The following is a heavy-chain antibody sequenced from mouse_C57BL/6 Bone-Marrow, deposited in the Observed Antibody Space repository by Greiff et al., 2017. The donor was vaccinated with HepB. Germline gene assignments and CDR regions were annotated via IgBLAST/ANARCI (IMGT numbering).Heavy chain of an antibody. CDR3: TRRDTTVVGAY. J-gene: IGHJ3*01. CDR2: IDPETGGT. CDR1: GYTFTDYE. Sequence: VQLQPSGAELVRPGASVTLSCKASGYTFTDYEMHWVKQTTVHGLEWIGAIDPETGGTAYNQKFKGQAILTADKSSSTAYMELRSLTSEDSAVYYCTRRDTTVVGAYWGQGTLVTVSA. V-gene: IGHV1-15*01. D-gene: IGHD1-1*01.